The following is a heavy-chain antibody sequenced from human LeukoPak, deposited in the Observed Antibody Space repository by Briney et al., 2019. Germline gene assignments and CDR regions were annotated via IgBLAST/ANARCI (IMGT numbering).Heavy chain of an antibody. CDR3: ATDLIWSAQLSGSTTGGFDC. J-gene: IGHJ4*02. CDR2: FDPEDGET. D-gene: IGHD1-26*01. V-gene: IGHV1-24*01. CDR1: GYTLTELS. Sequence: ASVKVSCKVSGYTLTELSMHWVRQAPGKGLEWMGGFDPEDGETIYARKFQGRVTMTEDTSTDTAYMELSSLRSEDTAVYYCATDLIWSAQLSGSTTGGFDCWGQGTLVTVSS.